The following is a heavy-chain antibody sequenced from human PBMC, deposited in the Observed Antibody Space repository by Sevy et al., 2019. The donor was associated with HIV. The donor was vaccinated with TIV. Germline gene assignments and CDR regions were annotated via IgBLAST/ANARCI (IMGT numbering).Heavy chain of an antibody. Sequence: GGSLRLSCAASGFTFSSYSMNWVRQAPGKGLEWVLYISSSSSTIYYADSVKGRFTISRDNARNSLYLQMTSLRDEDTAVYYCTRVLVGATLFAFDIWGQGTMVTVSS. CDR1: GFTFSSYS. D-gene: IGHD1-26*01. CDR2: ISSSSSTI. V-gene: IGHV3-48*02. J-gene: IGHJ3*02. CDR3: TRVLVGATLFAFDI.